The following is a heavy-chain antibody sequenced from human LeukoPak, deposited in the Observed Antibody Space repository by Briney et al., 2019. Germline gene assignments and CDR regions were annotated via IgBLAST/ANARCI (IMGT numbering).Heavy chain of an antibody. Sequence: ASVKVSCKSSGYTFTGYYVHWVRQAPGQGLEWMGWINPNSGGTNYAQKFQGRVTMTRDTSIRTAYMELSRLRSDDTAVYYCARVYFDGGGFDPWGQGTLVTVSS. V-gene: IGHV1-2*02. D-gene: IGHD3-16*01. J-gene: IGHJ5*02. CDR3: ARVYFDGGGFDP. CDR2: INPNSGGT. CDR1: GYTFTGYY.